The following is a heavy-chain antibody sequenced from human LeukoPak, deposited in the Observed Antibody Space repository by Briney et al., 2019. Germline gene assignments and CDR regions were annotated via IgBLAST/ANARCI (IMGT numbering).Heavy chain of an antibody. CDR2: ISGSGDRI. CDR3: AKDLKSDGSGVNWFDP. V-gene: IGHV3-23*01. CDR1: GFIFNNYA. J-gene: IGHJ5*02. Sequence: GGSLRLSCAASGFIFNNYAMSWVRQAPGKGLEWVSAISGSGDRIFYADSVKGRFTISRDNSKNTLYLQMNSLRADDTAVYYCAKDLKSDGSGVNWFDPWGQGTLVTVSS. D-gene: IGHD3-10*01.